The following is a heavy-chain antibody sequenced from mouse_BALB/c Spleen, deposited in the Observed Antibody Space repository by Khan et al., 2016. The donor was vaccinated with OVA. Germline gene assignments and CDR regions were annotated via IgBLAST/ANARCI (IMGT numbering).Heavy chain of an antibody. CDR2: INPHIGET. D-gene: IGHD1-1*01. CDR3: TRIYRSDFDY. V-gene: IGHV1-20*02. Sequence: EVQLQESGPELVRPGASVKISCKASGYSFTGYFMNWVMQSHGKSLEWIGRINPHIGETFYNQRFKDKATLSVDESSSTANMELRSQASEDSAVYYCTRIYRSDFDYWGQGTTLTVSS. J-gene: IGHJ2*01. CDR1: GYSFTGYF.